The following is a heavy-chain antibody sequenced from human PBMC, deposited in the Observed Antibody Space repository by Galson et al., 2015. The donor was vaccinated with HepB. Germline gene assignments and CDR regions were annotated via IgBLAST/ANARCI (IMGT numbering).Heavy chain of an antibody. CDR1: DFTFRNYA. V-gene: IGHV3-33*01. D-gene: IGHD6-13*01. CDR3: ARGQQSPNGAFDI. CDR2: IWFDGSNK. Sequence: SLGLSCAASDFTFRNYAMHWVRQAPGKGLEWVAIIWFDGSNKFYADTVKGRFTISRDNSKNTLDLQLNSLRAEDTAVYYCARGQQSPNGAFDIWGPGTLVTVSS. J-gene: IGHJ3*02.